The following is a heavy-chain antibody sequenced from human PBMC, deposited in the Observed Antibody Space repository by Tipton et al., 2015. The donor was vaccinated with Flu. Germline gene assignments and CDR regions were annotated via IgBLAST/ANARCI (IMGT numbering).Heavy chain of an antibody. J-gene: IGHJ4*02. Sequence: QSGPEVKKPGASVKVSCKTSGYTFSSFAITWVRQAPGQGLEWMGWISGYNGNAHSARKFQGRVTMTADTSTGTAYMELRSLGSDDTAMYYCARESTVTPGDYWGQGTLATVSS. D-gene: IGHD4-17*01. CDR3: ARESTVTPGDY. V-gene: IGHV1-18*04. CDR1: GYTFSSFA. CDR2: ISGYNGNA.